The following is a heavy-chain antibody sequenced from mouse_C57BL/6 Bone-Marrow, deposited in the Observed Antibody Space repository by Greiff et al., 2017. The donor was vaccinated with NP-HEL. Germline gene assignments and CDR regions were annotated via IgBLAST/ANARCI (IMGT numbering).Heavy chain of an antibody. Sequence: VQLQQPGAELVMPGASVKLSCKASGYTFTSYWMHWVKQRPGQGLEWIGEIDPSDSYTKYNQKFKGKSTLTVDKSSSTAYMQLSSLTSEDSAVYYCARYGSSHWYFDVWGTGTTVTVSS. V-gene: IGHV1-69*01. CDR3: ARYGSSHWYFDV. D-gene: IGHD1-1*01. CDR2: IDPSDSYT. J-gene: IGHJ1*03. CDR1: GYTFTSYW.